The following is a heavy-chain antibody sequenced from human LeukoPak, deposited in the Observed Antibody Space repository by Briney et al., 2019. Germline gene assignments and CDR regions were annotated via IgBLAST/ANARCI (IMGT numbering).Heavy chain of an antibody. CDR1: GGSISSYY. D-gene: IGHD3-16*01. CDR3: ARMGGGYNWFDP. V-gene: IGHV4-59*12. Sequence: PSETLSLTCTVSGGSISSYYWSWIRQPPGKGLEWIGYIYYSGSTNYNPSLKSRVTMSVDTSKNQFSLKLSSVTAVDTAVYYCARMGGGYNWFDPWGQGTLVTVSS. CDR2: IYYSGST. J-gene: IGHJ5*02.